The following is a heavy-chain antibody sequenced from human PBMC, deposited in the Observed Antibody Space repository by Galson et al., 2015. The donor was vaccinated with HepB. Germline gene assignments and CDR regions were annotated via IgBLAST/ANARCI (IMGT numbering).Heavy chain of an antibody. V-gene: IGHV3-30*04. D-gene: IGHD2-2*01. CDR1: GFTFSSYA. Sequence: SLRLSCAASGFTFSSYAMHWVRQAPGKGLEWVAVISYDGSNKYYADSVKGRFTISRDNSKNTLYLQMNSLRAEDTAVYYCARAYAPTPDTFDIWGQGTMVTVSS. CDR2: ISYDGSNK. J-gene: IGHJ3*02. CDR3: ARAYAPTPDTFDI.